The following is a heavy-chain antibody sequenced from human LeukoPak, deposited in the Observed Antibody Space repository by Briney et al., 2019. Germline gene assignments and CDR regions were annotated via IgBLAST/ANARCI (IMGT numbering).Heavy chain of an antibody. V-gene: IGHV4-38-2*02. CDR2: IYHSGST. J-gene: IGHJ6*03. CDR1: GYSVSSGYY. Sequence: SETLSLTCTVSGYSVSSGYYWGWIRQPPGKGLEWIGSIYHSGSTYYNPSLKSRVTMSVDMSKNQFSLRLSSVTAADTAVYYCARESTAAAAGRNYYYYYYMDVWGKGTTVTVSS. D-gene: IGHD6-13*01. CDR3: ARESTAAAAGRNYYYYYYMDV.